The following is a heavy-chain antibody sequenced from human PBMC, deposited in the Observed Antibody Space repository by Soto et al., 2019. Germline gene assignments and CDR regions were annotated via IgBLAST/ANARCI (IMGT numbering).Heavy chain of an antibody. J-gene: IGHJ4*02. Sequence: ASVKVSCKVSGYTLTELSMHWVRQAPGKGLEWMGGFDPEDGETIYAQKFQGRVTMTEDTSTDTAYMELSSLRSEDTAVYYCATAGYYYDSSGYPYYFDYWGQGPLVTVSS. CDR1: GYTLTELS. V-gene: IGHV1-24*01. CDR2: FDPEDGET. CDR3: ATAGYYYDSSGYPYYFDY. D-gene: IGHD3-22*01.